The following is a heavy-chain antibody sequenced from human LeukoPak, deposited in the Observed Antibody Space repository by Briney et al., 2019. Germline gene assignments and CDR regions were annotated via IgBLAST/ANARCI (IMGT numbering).Heavy chain of an antibody. J-gene: IGHJ4*02. Sequence: GGSLRLSCAASGFTFSSYAMSWVRQAPGKGLEWVSAISGSGGSTYYADSVKGRFTISRDNSKNTLYLQMNSLRAEDTAVYYCAKRFEVRHYGSGSYVSDYWGQGTLVTVSS. CDR1: GFTFSSYA. CDR3: AKRFEVRHYGSGSYVSDY. D-gene: IGHD3-10*01. V-gene: IGHV3-23*01. CDR2: ISGSGGST.